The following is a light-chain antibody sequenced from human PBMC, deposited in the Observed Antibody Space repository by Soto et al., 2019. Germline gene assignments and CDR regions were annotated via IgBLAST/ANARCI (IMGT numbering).Light chain of an antibody. J-gene: IGKJ1*01. Sequence: EIVMTQSPATLSVSPGERVTLSCRASESVTTNLAWYQQKPGQAPRLVIYGASLRATGIPARFSASGSGTEVTLTVNSLQSEDVAVYYCQQYNHWPSWTFGQGTRVEI. CDR2: GAS. CDR1: ESVTTN. V-gene: IGKV3-15*01. CDR3: QQYNHWPSWT.